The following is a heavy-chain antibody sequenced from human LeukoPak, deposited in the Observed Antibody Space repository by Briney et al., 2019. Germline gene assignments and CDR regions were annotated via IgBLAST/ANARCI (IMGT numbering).Heavy chain of an antibody. CDR2: INPSGGST. V-gene: IGHV1-46*03. CDR3: ARDPTYYYDSSGYPLYYFDY. Sequence: ASVKVSCKASGYTFTSYYMHWVRQAPGQGLEWMGIINPSGGSTSYAQKFQGRVTMTRDTSTSTVYMELSCLRSEDTAVYYCARDPTYYYDSSGYPLYYFDYWGQGTLVTVSS. J-gene: IGHJ4*02. D-gene: IGHD3-22*01. CDR1: GYTFTSYY.